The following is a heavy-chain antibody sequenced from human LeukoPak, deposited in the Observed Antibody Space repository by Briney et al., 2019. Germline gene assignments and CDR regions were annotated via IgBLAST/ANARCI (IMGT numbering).Heavy chain of an antibody. J-gene: IGHJ3*02. CDR1: AGSISSSSYY. CDR3: AITYYDFWSGYFGAFDI. D-gene: IGHD3-3*01. CDR2: NDYSGST. V-gene: IGHV4-39*01. Sequence: SETLSLTCTVSAGSISSSSYYWGWIRQPPGKVLVWVGRNDYSGSTDYNPSLKSRVTISVDTSKNQFSLKLSSVTAADTAVYYCAITYYDFWSGYFGAFDIWGQGTMVTVSS.